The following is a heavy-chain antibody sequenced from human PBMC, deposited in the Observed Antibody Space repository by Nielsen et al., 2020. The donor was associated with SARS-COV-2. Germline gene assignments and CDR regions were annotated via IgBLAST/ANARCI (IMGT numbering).Heavy chain of an antibody. CDR1: GFTFSSYA. CDR3: ARGDVDTAMVGFMRQEYYYYGMDV. D-gene: IGHD5-18*01. Sequence: KISCAASGFTFSSYAISWVRQAPGQGLEWMGGIIPIFGTANYAQKFQGRVTITADESTSTAYMELSSLRSEDTAVYYCARGDVDTAMVGFMRQEYYYYGMDVWGQGTTVTVSS. CDR2: IIPIFGTA. J-gene: IGHJ6*02. V-gene: IGHV1-69*01.